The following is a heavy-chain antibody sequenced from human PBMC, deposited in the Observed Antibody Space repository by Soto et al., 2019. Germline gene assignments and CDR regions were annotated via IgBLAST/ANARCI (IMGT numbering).Heavy chain of an antibody. Sequence: AGGSLRLSCAASGFTFSGNSMSWVRQAPGKGLEWISYISSSNSTIYYADSVKGRFTISRDNAKNSLFLQMNSLRDEDTAVYYCARVPWKLPTTFDYWGRGTLVTVSS. CDR2: ISSSNSTI. CDR1: GFTFSGNS. CDR3: ARVPWKLPTTFDY. D-gene: IGHD1-26*01. V-gene: IGHV3-48*02. J-gene: IGHJ4*02.